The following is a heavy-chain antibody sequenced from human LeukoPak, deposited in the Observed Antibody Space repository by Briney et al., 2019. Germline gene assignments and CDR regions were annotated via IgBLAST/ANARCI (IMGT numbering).Heavy chain of an antibody. CDR3: ARKSRYCSSTSCRGGWFDP. CDR2: IYYSGST. CDR1: GGSISSYY. D-gene: IGHD2-2*01. Sequence: PSETLSLTCTVSGGSISSYYWSWIRQPPGKGLEWIGYIYYSGSTNYNPSLKSRVTISVDTSKNQFSLKLSSVTAADTAVYYCARKSRYCSSTSCRGGWFDPWGQGTLVTVSS. V-gene: IGHV4-59*12. J-gene: IGHJ5*02.